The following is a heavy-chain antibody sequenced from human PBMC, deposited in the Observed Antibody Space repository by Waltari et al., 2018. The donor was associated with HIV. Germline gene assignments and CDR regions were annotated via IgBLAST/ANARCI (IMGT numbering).Heavy chain of an antibody. CDR1: GGSISSHS. V-gene: IGHV4-59*11. D-gene: IGHD2-15*01. CDR3: AREAHCSGGTCYRPY. J-gene: IGHJ4*02. CDR2: IYNNGDT. Sequence: QVQLQESGPGLVKPSEPLSITCTVSGGSISSHSWCWIRQSPGRGLEWIGYIYNNGDTNYSPSFRSRVTISLDTSKSQFFLKLRSVTAADTAVYYCAREAHCSGGTCYRPYWGQGALVTVSS.